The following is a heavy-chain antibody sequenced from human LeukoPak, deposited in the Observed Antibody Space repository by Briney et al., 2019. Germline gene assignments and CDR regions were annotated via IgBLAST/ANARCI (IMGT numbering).Heavy chain of an antibody. Sequence: SETLSLTCAVYGGSFSGYYWSWIRQPPGKGLEWIGEINHSGSTNYNPSLKSRVTISVDTSKNQSSLKLSSVTAADTAVYYCARGGRSKDYWGQGTLVTVSS. CDR1: GGSFSGYY. CDR2: INHSGST. J-gene: IGHJ4*02. V-gene: IGHV4-34*01. CDR3: ARGGRSKDY.